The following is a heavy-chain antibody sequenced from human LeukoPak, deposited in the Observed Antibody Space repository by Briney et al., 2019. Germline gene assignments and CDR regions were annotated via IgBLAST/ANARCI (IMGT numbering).Heavy chain of an antibody. J-gene: IGHJ4*02. D-gene: IGHD6-25*01. CDR2: ISGSGGST. CDR1: GFTFSSYG. V-gene: IGHV3-23*01. Sequence: AGGSLRLSCAASGFTFSSYGMSWVRQAPGKGLEWVSAISGSGGSTYYADSVKGRFTISRDNSKNTLYLQMNSLRAGDTAIYYCAKDRRLASFDYGGKGTLVTVSS. CDR3: AKDRRLASFDY.